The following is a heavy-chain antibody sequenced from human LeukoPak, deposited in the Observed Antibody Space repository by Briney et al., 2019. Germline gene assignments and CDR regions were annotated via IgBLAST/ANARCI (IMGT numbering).Heavy chain of an antibody. CDR3: ARATESRYCSSTSCFGGWFDP. CDR2: ISAYNGNT. D-gene: IGHD2-2*01. J-gene: IGHJ5*02. V-gene: IGHV1-18*01. CDR1: GYTFTSYG. Sequence: VKVSCKASGYTFTSYGISWVRQAPGQGLEWMGWISAYNGNTNYAQKLQGRVTMTTDTSTSTAYMELRSLRSDDTAVYYCARATESRYCSSTSCFGGWFDPWGQGTLVTVSS.